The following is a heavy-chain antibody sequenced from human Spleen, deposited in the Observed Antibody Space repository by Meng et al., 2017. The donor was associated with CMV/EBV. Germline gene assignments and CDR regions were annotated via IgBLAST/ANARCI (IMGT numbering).Heavy chain of an antibody. Sequence: GSLRLSCTVSGGSIRSSSYYWGWIRQSPGKGLEWIGSIYYSGNTYYNPSLKSRVVMSVDTSNNQFSLRLSSVTAADTAVYYCARHLSDFWSGYSPSIFYFDYWGQGTLVTVSS. V-gene: IGHV4-39*01. J-gene: IGHJ4*02. CDR1: GGSIRSSSYY. D-gene: IGHD3-3*01. CDR3: ARHLSDFWSGYSPSIFYFDY. CDR2: IYYSGNT.